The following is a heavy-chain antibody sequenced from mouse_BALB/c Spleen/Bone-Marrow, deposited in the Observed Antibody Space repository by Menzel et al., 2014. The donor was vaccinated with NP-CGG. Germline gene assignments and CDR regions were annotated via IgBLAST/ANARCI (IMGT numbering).Heavy chain of an antibody. CDR2: IAPGSGST. CDR1: GYTFTSYW. CDR3: ARGYGNSAWFAY. Sequence: DLVKPGASVKLSCKASGYTFTSYWINWIKQRPGQGLEWIGRIAPGSGSTYYNEMFKGKATLTVDSSSSRDYIQLSSLSSAESAVYFCARGYGNSAWFAYWGQGTLVTVSA. V-gene: IGHV1S41*01. D-gene: IGHD2-10*02. J-gene: IGHJ3*01.